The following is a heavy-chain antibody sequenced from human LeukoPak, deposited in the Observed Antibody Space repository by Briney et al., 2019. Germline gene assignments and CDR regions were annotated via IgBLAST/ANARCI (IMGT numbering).Heavy chain of an antibody. CDR2: ISYDGSNK. D-gene: IGHD5-18*01. Sequence: GGSLRLSCAASGFTFSSYGMHWVRQAPGKGLEWVAVISYDGSNKYHADSVKGRFTISRDNSKNTLYLQMNSLRAEDTAVYYCAKDWDTAMVTNYWGQGTLATVSS. CDR1: GFTFSSYG. CDR3: AKDWDTAMVTNY. J-gene: IGHJ4*02. V-gene: IGHV3-30*18.